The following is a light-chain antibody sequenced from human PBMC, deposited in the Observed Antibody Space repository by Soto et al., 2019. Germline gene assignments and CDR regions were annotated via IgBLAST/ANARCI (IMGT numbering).Light chain of an antibody. J-gene: IGLJ2*01. Sequence: QAVVTQPPSASGTPGQRVTISCSGSSSNIGSNYVYWYQQLPGTAPKLLIYRNNQRPSGVPARFSGSKSGTSASLAISGLRSEDEADYYCAAWDDSLSGHGVFGGGTKLTVL. CDR3: AAWDDSLSGHGV. CDR1: SSNIGSNY. CDR2: RNN. V-gene: IGLV1-47*01.